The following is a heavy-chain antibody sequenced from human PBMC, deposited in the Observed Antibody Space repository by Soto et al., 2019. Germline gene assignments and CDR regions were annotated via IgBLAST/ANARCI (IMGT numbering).Heavy chain of an antibody. CDR2: IWYDGSNK. CDR3: ASPALEHGGSGSYRDY. CDR1: GFTFSSYG. D-gene: IGHD3-10*01. J-gene: IGHJ4*02. V-gene: IGHV3-33*01. Sequence: GGSLRLSCAASGFTFSSYGMHWVRQAPGKGLEWVAVIWYDGSNKYYADSVKGRFTISRDNSKNTLYLQMNSLRAEDTAVYYCASPALEHGGSGSYRDYWGQGTLVTVSS.